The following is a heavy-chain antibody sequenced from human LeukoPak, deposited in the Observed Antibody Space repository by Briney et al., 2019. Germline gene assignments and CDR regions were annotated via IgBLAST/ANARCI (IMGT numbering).Heavy chain of an antibody. CDR3: ARFNSGPVSPFDI. D-gene: IGHD2/OR15-2a*01. J-gene: IGHJ3*02. CDR2: IYSGDST. Sequence: GGSLRLSCAVSRFRVSSNYTSWVSQAPEKGLEWVSVIYSGDSTYNADSVKGRFTISRDSSKNTLYLQMNSLRAEDTAVYYCARFNSGPVSPFDIWGQGTMVTVSS. V-gene: IGHV3-53*01. CDR1: RFRVSSNY.